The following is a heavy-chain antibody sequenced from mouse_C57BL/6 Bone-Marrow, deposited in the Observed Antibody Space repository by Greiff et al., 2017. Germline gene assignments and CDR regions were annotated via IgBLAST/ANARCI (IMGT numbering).Heavy chain of an antibody. Sequence: EVQLVESGGGLVKPGGSLKLSCAASGFTFSSYTMSWVRQTPEQRLEWVATISGGGGNTYYPDSVKGRFTISRDNAKNTLYLQLSSLRSEDTALYYCARHGVISYDPYAMDDWGKGTSVTVSS. CDR1: GFTFSSYT. CDR2: ISGGGGNT. J-gene: IGHJ4*01. D-gene: IGHD2-4*01. CDR3: ARHGVISYDPYAMDD. V-gene: IGHV5-9*01.